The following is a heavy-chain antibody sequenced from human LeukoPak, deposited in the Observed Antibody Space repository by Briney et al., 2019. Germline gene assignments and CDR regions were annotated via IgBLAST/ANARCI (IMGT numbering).Heavy chain of an antibody. CDR1: GFTFSNHG. V-gene: IGHV3-48*04. J-gene: IGHJ3*02. CDR3: ARDMEPDAFDI. CDR2: ISSRGSAI. Sequence: PGGTLRLSCAASGFTFSNHGMNWVRQAPGKGLEWVSYISSRGSAIYYADSVKGRFTISRDIAKTSLYLQMNSLRAEDTAIYYCARDMEPDAFDIWGQGTMVTVSS. D-gene: IGHD1-1*01.